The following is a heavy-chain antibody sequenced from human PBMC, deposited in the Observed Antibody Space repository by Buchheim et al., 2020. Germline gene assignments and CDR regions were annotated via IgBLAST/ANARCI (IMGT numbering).Heavy chain of an antibody. CDR2: INHSGST. V-gene: IGHV4-34*01. Sequence: QVQLQQWGAGLLKPSETLSLPCAVYGGSFSGYYWSWIRQPPGKGLEWIGEINHSGSTNYNPSLKRRVPTSVDTSKNQFSLKRSSVTAADTAVYYCARAGGYSSSWYDYWGQGTL. CDR1: GGSFSGYY. J-gene: IGHJ4*02. D-gene: IGHD6-13*01. CDR3: ARAGGYSSSWYDY.